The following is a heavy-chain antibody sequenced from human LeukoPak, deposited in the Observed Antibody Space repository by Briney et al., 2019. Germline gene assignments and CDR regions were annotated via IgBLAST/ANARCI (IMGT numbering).Heavy chain of an antibody. Sequence: ASVKVSCKASGYTFTRHGISWVRQAPGQGLEWMGCISAYNGDTKYAQNLQARVTLTTDSSTSTAYMELRSLRSDDTAVYYCARDPSNTSGWMTWFDPWGQGTLVTVSS. D-gene: IGHD6-19*01. CDR3: ARDPSNTSGWMTWFDP. J-gene: IGHJ5*02. CDR1: GYTFTRHG. CDR2: ISAYNGDT. V-gene: IGHV1-18*01.